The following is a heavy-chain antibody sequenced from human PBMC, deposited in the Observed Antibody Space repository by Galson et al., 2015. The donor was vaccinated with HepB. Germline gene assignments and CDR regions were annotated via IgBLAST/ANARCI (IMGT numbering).Heavy chain of an antibody. V-gene: IGHV5-51*01. CDR3: ARWHPLTNNAFDI. Sequence: QSGAEVKKPGESLKISCTGSGYIFTNYWIGWVRQMPGKGPEWMGIIYPGDSDTRYSPSFQGQVTISADKTISTAYLQWSSLKASDIAMYYCARWHPLTNNAFDIWGQGTMVTVSS. J-gene: IGHJ3*02. CDR1: GYIFTNYW. CDR2: IYPGDSDT. D-gene: IGHD4-11*01.